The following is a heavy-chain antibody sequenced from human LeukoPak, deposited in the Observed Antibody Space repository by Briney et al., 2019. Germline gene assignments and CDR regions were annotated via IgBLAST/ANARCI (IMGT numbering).Heavy chain of an antibody. D-gene: IGHD2-15*01. Sequence: PSETLSLTCAVYGGSFSSYYWSWIRQPPGKGLEWIGEINHSGSTNYNPSLKSRVTISVDTSKNQFSLKLSSVTAADTAVYYCARGLMVVAATGRWFDPWGQGTLVTVSS. CDR2: INHSGST. CDR3: ARGLMVVAATGRWFDP. V-gene: IGHV4-34*01. CDR1: GGSFSSYY. J-gene: IGHJ5*02.